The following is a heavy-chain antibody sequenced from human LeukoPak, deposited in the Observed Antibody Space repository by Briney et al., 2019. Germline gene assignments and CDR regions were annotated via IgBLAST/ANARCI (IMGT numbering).Heavy chain of an antibody. V-gene: IGHV3-23*01. J-gene: IGHJ4*02. CDR2: TSSSDAGT. CDR1: GFTLSTYA. D-gene: IGHD2-15*01. CDR3: ARASFGYCSGGSCYSGYYFDY. Sequence: GGSLRLSCAASGFTLSTYAMSWVRQTPGKGLEWVAATSSSDAGTYHADSVRGRFTISRDNSKNTRYLQMNSLRAEDTALYYWARASFGYCSGGSCYSGYYFDYWGQGTLVTVSS.